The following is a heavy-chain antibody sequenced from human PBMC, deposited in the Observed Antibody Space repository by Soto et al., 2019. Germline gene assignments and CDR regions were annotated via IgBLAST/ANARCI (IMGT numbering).Heavy chain of an antibody. CDR3: AKDHFEDLSAVVLDY. V-gene: IGHV3-9*01. CDR1: GFPFGDYA. CDR2: SSWNSGSI. J-gene: IGHJ4*02. D-gene: IGHD6-25*01. Sequence: LRWSRGASGFPFGDYAMRWVRPAPGPAQEWVSGSSWNSGSIGYADSVKGRFTISRDNAKNSLYLQMNSLRAEDTALYYCAKDHFEDLSAVVLDYWGQGTLVTVSS.